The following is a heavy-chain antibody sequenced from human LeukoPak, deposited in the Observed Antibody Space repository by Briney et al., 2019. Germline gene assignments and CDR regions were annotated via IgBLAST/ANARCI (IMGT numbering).Heavy chain of an antibody. CDR3: AKEWGVVGDGDNYFDP. Sequence: PGGSLRLPCAASGFTFSSHWMYWVRQAPGKGLVWVSRISSDGNRATYADSVQGRFTISRDNAKNTLYLQMNSLTAEDTAVYYCAKEWGVVGDGDNYFDPWGQGTLVTVSS. CDR1: GFTFSSHW. CDR2: ISSDGNRA. J-gene: IGHJ5*02. V-gene: IGHV3-74*03. D-gene: IGHD5-24*01.